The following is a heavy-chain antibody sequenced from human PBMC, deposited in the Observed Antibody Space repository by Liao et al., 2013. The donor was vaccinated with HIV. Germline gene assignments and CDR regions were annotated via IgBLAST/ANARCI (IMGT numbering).Heavy chain of an antibody. CDR3: ARGDNGFWSGSHYYFYYMDV. CDR2: IYYSGSA. J-gene: IGHJ6*03. V-gene: IGHV4-30-4*01. D-gene: IGHD3-3*01. CDR1: GGSINSVPYY. Sequence: QVQLQESGPGLVKPSQTLSLTCTVSGGSINSVPYYWSWIRLPPGKGPEWIGHIYYSGSADYNPSLKSRVSISLDTSKNQFSLKLSSVTAADTAVYYCARGDNGFWSGSHYYFYYMDVWGKGPRSPSP.